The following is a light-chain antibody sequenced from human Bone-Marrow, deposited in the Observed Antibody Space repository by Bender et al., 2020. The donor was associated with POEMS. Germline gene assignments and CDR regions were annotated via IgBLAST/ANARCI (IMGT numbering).Light chain of an antibody. CDR3: QSADSSRSHVV. CDR2: KDS. CDR1: ALAKEY. Sequence: SYELTQPPSVSVSPGQTARITCSGAALAKEYACWYKKRPGQAPVLLIYKDSGRPSGIPERFSGSSSGSTVTLTISGVQAEDEAEYYCQSADSSRSHVVFGGGTKLTVV. J-gene: IGLJ2*01. V-gene: IGLV3-25*03.